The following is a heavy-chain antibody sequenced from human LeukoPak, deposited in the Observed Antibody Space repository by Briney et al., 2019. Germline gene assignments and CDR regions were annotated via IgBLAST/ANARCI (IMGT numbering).Heavy chain of an antibody. D-gene: IGHD2-2*01. CDR3: ARDSSLDCSSTSCYAGDNWFDP. CDR2: IRYDGSNK. V-gene: IGHV3-30*02. J-gene: IGHJ5*02. CDR1: GFAFSSYG. Sequence: PGGSLRLSCVASGFAFSSYGMHWVRQAPGKGLEWVAFIRYDGSNKYYADSVKGRFTISRDNAKNSLYLQMNSLRAEDTAVYYCARDSSLDCSSTSCYAGDNWFDPWGQGTLVTVSS.